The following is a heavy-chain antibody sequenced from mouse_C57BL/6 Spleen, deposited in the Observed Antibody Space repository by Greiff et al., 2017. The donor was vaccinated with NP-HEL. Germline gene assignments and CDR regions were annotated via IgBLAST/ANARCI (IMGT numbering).Heavy chain of an antibody. CDR3: ARGDDGYYLPWFAY. D-gene: IGHD2-3*01. V-gene: IGHV1-64*01. CDR2: IHPNSGST. Sequence: VQLQQSGAELVKPGASVKLSCKASGYTFTSYWMHWVKQRPGQGLEWIGMIHPNSGSTNYNEKFKSKATLTVDKSSSTAYMQLSSLTSEDSAVYYCARGDDGYYLPWFAYWGQGTLVTVSA. J-gene: IGHJ3*01. CDR1: GYTFTSYW.